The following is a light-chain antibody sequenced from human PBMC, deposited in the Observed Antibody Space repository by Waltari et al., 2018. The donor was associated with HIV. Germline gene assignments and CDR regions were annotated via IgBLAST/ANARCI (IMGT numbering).Light chain of an antibody. V-gene: IGLV2-14*01. CDR3: ASYLITSAVV. CDR2: DVP. CDR1: RRDIGYFKY. J-gene: IGLJ2*01. Sequence: QSALTQPASVSGSPGQFITISCTGTRRDIGYFKYLSWYQPHPGKAPTALIVDVPYRPSGVSNRFSGAKSGNTASLTISGLQAEDEADYYCASYLITSAVVFGGGTKLTVL.